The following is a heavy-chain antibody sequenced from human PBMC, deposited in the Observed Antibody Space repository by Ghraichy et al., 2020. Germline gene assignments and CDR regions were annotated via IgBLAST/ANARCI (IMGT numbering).Heavy chain of an antibody. CDR3: ARSLVPSVPHYYYYYGMDV. Sequence: GGSLRLSCTASGLSVSRNYMTWVRQAPGKGLEWVSFIYSGDYTYYADSVKGRFTVSRDSSKNTLYLHMNTLRAEDTAVYFCARSLVPSVPHYYYYYGMDVWGHGTTVAVS. CDR2: IYSGDYT. V-gene: IGHV3-53*01. CDR1: GLSVSRNY. J-gene: IGHJ6*02. D-gene: IGHD1-26*01.